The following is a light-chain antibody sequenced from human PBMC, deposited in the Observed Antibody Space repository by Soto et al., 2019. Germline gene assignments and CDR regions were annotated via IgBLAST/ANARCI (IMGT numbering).Light chain of an antibody. CDR1: SSDVGGYDH. CDR3: SSDAGNYNYV. Sequence: QSALTQPPSASGSPGQSVTIPCTETSSDVGGYDHVSWYQQHPGKAPKLMIYEVTKRPAGVPDRFSGSKSGNTASLTVSGLQAEDEADYYCSSDAGNYNYVFGTGTKVT. CDR2: EVT. V-gene: IGLV2-8*01. J-gene: IGLJ1*01.